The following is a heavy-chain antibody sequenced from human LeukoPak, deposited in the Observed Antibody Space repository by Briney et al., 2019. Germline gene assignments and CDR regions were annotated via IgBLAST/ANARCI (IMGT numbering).Heavy chain of an antibody. CDR2: IYYSGNT. Sequence: PSETLSLTCTVSGGSISCSSYYWGWIRQPPGKGLEWIGSIYYSGNTYYNASLKSQVSISIDTSKNQFSLRLTSVTAADTAVYYCARQTGSGLFILPGGQGTLVTVSS. J-gene: IGHJ4*02. V-gene: IGHV4-39*01. D-gene: IGHD3/OR15-3a*01. CDR1: GGSISCSSYY. CDR3: ARQTGSGLFILP.